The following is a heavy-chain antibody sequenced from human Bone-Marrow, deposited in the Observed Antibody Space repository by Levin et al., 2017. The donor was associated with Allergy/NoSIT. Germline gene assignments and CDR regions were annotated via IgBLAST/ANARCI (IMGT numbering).Heavy chain of an antibody. V-gene: IGHV3-48*03. Sequence: PGGSLRLSCAASGFTFRGFEMSWVRQAPGKGLEWLSYISSSATTIYYADSVKGRFTISRDNAKNSLFLQMNSLRAGDTAVYYCARLRRYSSGYFDYWGQGTLVTVSS. J-gene: IGHJ4*02. CDR2: ISSSATTI. D-gene: IGHD5-18*01. CDR3: ARLRRYSSGYFDY. CDR1: GFTFRGFE.